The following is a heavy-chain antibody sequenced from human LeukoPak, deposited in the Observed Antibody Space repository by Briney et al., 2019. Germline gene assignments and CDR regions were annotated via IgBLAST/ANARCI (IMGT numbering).Heavy chain of an antibody. CDR2: IYYSGST. Sequence: PSETLSLTCAVYGGSFSGYYWSWIRQPPGKGLEWIGYIYYSGSTNHNPSLKSRLTISMDASKNQFSLKLSSVTAADTAVYYCARAALTMGATNFDYWGQGTLVTVSS. J-gene: IGHJ4*02. CDR3: ARAALTMGATNFDY. CDR1: GGSFSGYY. V-gene: IGHV4-59*01. D-gene: IGHD1-26*01.